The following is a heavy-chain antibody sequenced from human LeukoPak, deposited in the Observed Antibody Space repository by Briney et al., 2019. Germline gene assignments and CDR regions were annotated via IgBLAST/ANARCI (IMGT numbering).Heavy chain of an antibody. Sequence: GGSLRLSCAASGFTFSSYAMDWVRQAPGKGLEWVAVISYDGSNKYYADSVKGRFTISRDNSKNTLYLQMNSLRAEDTAVYYCARGRDYGGFDYWGQGTLVTVSS. J-gene: IGHJ4*02. D-gene: IGHD4/OR15-4a*01. CDR1: GFTFSSYA. CDR3: ARGRDYGGFDY. V-gene: IGHV3-30-3*01. CDR2: ISYDGSNK.